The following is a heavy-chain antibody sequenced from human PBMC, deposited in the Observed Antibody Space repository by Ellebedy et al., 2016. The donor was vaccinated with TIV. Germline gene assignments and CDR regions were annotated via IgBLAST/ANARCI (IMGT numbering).Heavy chain of an antibody. D-gene: IGHD3-10*01. CDR3: AGETFNDDDLDLWGLFDV. Sequence: GGSLRLSCVVSGFTINSNYMSWVRQAPGRGLEWVSVISVGGSAYYADSVEGRFTISRDNSRNTLFLQMNGLRAEDTAVYYCAGETFNDDDLDLWGLFDVWGQGTTVTVSS. V-gene: IGHV3-66*01. CDR2: ISVGGSA. J-gene: IGHJ3*01. CDR1: GFTINSNY.